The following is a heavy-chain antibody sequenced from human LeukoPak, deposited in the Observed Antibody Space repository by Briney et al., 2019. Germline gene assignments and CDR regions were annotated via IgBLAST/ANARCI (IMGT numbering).Heavy chain of an antibody. V-gene: IGHV1-2*06. CDR3: ARGGSTAGLKYNWFDP. CDR1: RYTFTGYY. J-gene: IGHJ5*02. CDR2: INPNSGGT. Sequence: ASVKVSCKASRYTFTGYYMHWVRQAPGQGLEWMRRINPNSGGTNYAQKFQGRVTMTRDTSINTAYMEVSRLRSDDTAVYYCARGGSTAGLKYNWFDPWGQGTLVTVSS. D-gene: IGHD2-2*01.